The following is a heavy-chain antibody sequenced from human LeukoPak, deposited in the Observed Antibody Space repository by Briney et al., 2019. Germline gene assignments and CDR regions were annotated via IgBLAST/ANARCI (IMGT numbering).Heavy chain of an antibody. CDR2: ISSSGSTI. Sequence: GGSLRLSCAASGFTFSSYEMNWVRQAPGKGLEWVSYISSSGSTIYYADSVKGRFTISRDNAKNSLYLQMNSLRAEDTAVYYCARVWFGELSPSDTWGQGTLVTVSS. CDR3: ARVWFGELSPSDT. D-gene: IGHD3-10*01. J-gene: IGHJ5*02. V-gene: IGHV3-48*03. CDR1: GFTFSSYE.